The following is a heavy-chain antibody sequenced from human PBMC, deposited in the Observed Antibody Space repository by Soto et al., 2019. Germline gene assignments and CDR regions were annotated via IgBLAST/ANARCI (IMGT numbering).Heavy chain of an antibody. Sequence: SQTLSLTCAISGDSVSSNSATWNCIRQSPSRGLEWLGRTYYRSKWYSDYAVSVKGRITINPDTSNNQLSLQLNSVTPDDTAVYYCARLIGNSWLDSWGQGTLVTVSS. CDR1: GDSVSSNSAT. CDR2: TYYRSKWYS. V-gene: IGHV6-1*01. J-gene: IGHJ5*01. CDR3: ARLIGNSWLDS. D-gene: IGHD2-8*01.